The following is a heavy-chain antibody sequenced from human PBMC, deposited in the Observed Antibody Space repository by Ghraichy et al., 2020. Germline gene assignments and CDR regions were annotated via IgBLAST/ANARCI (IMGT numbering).Heavy chain of an antibody. CDR1: GGSISSGDYA. Sequence: SQTLSLTCGVSGGSISSGDYAWSWIRQPPGKGLEWIGYIYESGSTYYTPSLKSRATISVDSSKKQFSLKLSSVTAADTAVYYCARVISVVRGVTNWFDPWGQGTLVMVSS. D-gene: IGHD3-10*01. CDR2: IYESGST. CDR3: ARVISVVRGVTNWFDP. J-gene: IGHJ5*02. V-gene: IGHV4-30-2*01.